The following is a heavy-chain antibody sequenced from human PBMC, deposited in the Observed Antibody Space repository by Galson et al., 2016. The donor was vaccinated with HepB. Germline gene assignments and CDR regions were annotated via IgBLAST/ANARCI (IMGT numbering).Heavy chain of an antibody. J-gene: IGHJ4*02. V-gene: IGHV2-5*02. Sequence: PALVKPTQTLTLTCSFSSVTTKRVDVGWIRQPPGKALEWLALIYWDEDKRYNPSLKSRLTIPRDTSKNQVVLTMTNMDPVDTATYYCAHVRDGLELYFDSWGQGTLVTVSS. CDR1: SVTTKRVD. CDR2: IYWDEDK. CDR3: AHVRDGLELYFDS. D-gene: IGHD1-1*01.